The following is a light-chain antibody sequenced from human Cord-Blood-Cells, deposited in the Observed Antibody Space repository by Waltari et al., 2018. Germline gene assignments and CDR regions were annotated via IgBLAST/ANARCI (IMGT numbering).Light chain of an antibody. J-gene: IGKJ4*01. Sequence: DIQMTQYPSSLSASVGDRVTITCRASQSISSYLNWYQQKPGKAPKLLIYAASSLQSGVPSRFSGSGSGTDFTLTISSLRPEDFATYYCQQSYSTPLTFGGGTKVEIK. CDR3: QQSYSTPLT. CDR1: QSISSY. CDR2: AAS. V-gene: IGKV1-39*01.